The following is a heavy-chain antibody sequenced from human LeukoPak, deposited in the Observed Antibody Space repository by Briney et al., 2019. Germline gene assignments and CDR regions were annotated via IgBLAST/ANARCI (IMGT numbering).Heavy chain of an antibody. CDR2: IWYDGSNK. CDR1: GFTFSSYG. Sequence: GGSLRLSCAASGFTFSSYGMHWVRQAPGKGLEWVAVIWYDGSNKYYADSVKGRFTISRDNSKNTLYLQMNSLRAEDTAVYYCARDNKGWRYDFWSGYYTRFDWYFDLWGRGTLVTVSS. J-gene: IGHJ2*01. CDR3: ARDNKGWRYDFWSGYYTRFDWYFDL. V-gene: IGHV3-33*01. D-gene: IGHD3-3*01.